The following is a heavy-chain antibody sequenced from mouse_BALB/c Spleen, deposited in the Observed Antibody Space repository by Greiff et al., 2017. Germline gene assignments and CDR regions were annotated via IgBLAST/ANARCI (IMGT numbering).Heavy chain of an antibody. D-gene: IGHD2-3*01. CDR2: ISDGGSYT. CDR1: GFTFSDYY. Sequence: EVQGVESGGGLVKPGGSLKLSCAASGFTFSDYYMYWVRQTPETRLEWVATISDGGSYTYYPDSVKGRFTISRDNAKNNLYLQMSSLKSEDTAMYYCARDNDGYSFDYWGQGTTLTVSS. J-gene: IGHJ2*01. CDR3: ARDNDGYSFDY. V-gene: IGHV5-4*02.